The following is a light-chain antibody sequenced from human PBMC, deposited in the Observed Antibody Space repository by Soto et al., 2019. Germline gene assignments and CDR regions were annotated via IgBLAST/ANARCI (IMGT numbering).Light chain of an antibody. CDR2: DAA. Sequence: EVVLTQSPSTLSLSPGERATLSCRASQNVGIYLAWYQQKPGQAPRLLIYDAAYRATGIPARFSGSGSGTDYFLTISSLQPDDVATYYCHHFDSAPQTFGQGTKVDIK. J-gene: IGKJ1*01. V-gene: IGKV3-11*01. CDR3: HHFDSAPQT. CDR1: QNVGIY.